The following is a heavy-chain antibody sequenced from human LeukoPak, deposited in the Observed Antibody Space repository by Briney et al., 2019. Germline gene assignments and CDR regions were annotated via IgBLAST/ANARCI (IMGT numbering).Heavy chain of an antibody. CDR2: INANNGGT. CDR3: AREVDYYDTSDYFPLGY. J-gene: IGHJ4*02. Sequence: GGSLRLSCTASGYTFTDYYIHWVRQAPGQGLEWMGWINANNGGTNYAQKFQGRVTMNRDTSISTAYMELSRLRSDDTAVYYCAREVDYYDTSDYFPLGYWGQGTLVTVSS. CDR1: GYTFTDYY. D-gene: IGHD3-22*01. V-gene: IGHV1-2*02.